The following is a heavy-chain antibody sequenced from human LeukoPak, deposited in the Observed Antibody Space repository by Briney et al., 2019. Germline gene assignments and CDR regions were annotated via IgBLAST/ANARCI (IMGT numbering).Heavy chain of an antibody. Sequence: GGSLRLSCAASGFTVSGNYMSWVRQAPGKGLDWVSVISSGGSTFYADSVKGRFTISRDNSKNTVYLQMNSLRAEDTAVYYCARGPPSNSWGQGTLVTVSS. J-gene: IGHJ4*02. D-gene: IGHD5-24*01. V-gene: IGHV3-53*01. CDR2: ISSGGST. CDR1: GFTVSGNY. CDR3: ARGPPSNS.